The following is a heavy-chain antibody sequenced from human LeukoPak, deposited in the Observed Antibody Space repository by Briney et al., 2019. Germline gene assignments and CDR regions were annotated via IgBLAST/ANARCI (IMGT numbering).Heavy chain of an antibody. CDR3: ARAPAYSSSWYNWFDP. D-gene: IGHD6-13*01. J-gene: IGHJ5*02. Sequence: ASVKVSCKASGYTFTSYDINWVRQATGQGLEWMGWMNPNSGNTGYAQKFQGRVTMTRNTSISTAYMELSSLRSGDTAVYYCARAPAYSSSWYNWFDPWGQGTLVTVSS. CDR2: MNPNSGNT. CDR1: GYTFTSYD. V-gene: IGHV1-8*01.